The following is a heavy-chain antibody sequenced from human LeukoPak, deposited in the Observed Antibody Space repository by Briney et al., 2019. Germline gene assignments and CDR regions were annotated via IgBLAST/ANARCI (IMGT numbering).Heavy chain of an antibody. Sequence: GGSLRLSCVASGFTFSSYAMSWVRQAPGKGLGWVSGISGSGGSTYYADSVKGRFTISRDNSKNTLFLQMNSLRAEDTAVYYCAKETYSSGWYPYFDYWGQGTLVTVSS. V-gene: IGHV3-23*01. J-gene: IGHJ4*02. CDR3: AKETYSSGWYPYFDY. CDR2: ISGSGGST. D-gene: IGHD6-19*01. CDR1: GFTFSSYA.